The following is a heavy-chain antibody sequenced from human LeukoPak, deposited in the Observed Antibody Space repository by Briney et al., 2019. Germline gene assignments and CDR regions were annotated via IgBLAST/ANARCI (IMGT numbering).Heavy chain of an antibody. Sequence: SETLSLACTVSGGSISSGNYYWSWIRQHPGKGLEWIGYIHHSGSTYYNPSLKSRVIISVDTSKNQFSLKLNSVTAADTAVYYCASYGSGSYRFDPWGQGTLVTGSS. CDR1: GGSISSGNYY. V-gene: IGHV4-31*03. CDR2: IHHSGST. D-gene: IGHD3-10*01. J-gene: IGHJ5*02. CDR3: ASYGSGSYRFDP.